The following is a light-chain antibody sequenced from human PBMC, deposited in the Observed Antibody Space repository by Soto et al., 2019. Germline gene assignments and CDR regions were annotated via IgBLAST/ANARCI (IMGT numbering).Light chain of an antibody. J-gene: IGLJ1*01. CDR2: EVV. CDR3: KSYAGSNTYV. V-gene: IGLV2-8*01. Sequence: QSVLTQPPSASGSPGQSVTISCTGTKKDIGVYDFVSWYQHHPGKAPRLIIYEVVQRPSGVPDRFSGSKSGNTASLTVSGLQAADEADYFCKSYAGSNTYVFXSGTKLTVL. CDR1: KKDIGVYDF.